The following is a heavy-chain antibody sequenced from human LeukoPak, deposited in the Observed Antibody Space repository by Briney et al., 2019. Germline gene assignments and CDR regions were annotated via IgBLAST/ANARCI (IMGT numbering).Heavy chain of an antibody. V-gene: IGHV1-8*03. J-gene: IGHJ6*03. D-gene: IGHD1-26*01. CDR3: ATGEKRSIEGAPYYYYYYMDV. CDR1: GYTFTSYD. CDR2: MNPNSGNT. Sequence: ASVKVSCKASGYTFTSYDINWVRQATGQGLEWMGWMNPNSGNTGYTQKFQGRVTITRNTSISTAYMELSSLRSEDTAVYYCATGEKRSIEGAPYYYYYYMDVWGKGTTVTVSS.